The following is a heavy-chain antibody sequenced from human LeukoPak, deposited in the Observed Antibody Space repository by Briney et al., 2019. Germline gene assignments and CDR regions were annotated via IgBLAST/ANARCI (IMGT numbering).Heavy chain of an antibody. D-gene: IGHD5-24*01. CDR3: ARDEYRSRWLHP. CDR2: IKGDGSEK. Sequence: GGSLRLSCAASRFTFSSYWMSWVRLAPGKGLEWAANIKGDGSEKWYADSVKGRFTISRDNAQNSVHLQMNSLRAEDTAVYHCARDEYRSRWLHPWGQGTLVTVTS. J-gene: IGHJ5*02. CDR1: RFTFSSYW. V-gene: IGHV3-7*01.